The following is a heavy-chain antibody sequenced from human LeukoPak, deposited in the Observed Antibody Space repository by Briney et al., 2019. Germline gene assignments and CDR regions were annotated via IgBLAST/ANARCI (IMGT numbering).Heavy chain of an antibody. Sequence: PSETLSLTCSVSGYSISSGYYWGWIRQPPGRGLEWIGSIYYTGGTLYNPSLKSRVSMSVDTSTNQFSLKLTSVTAADTAVYYCARENYYDSSGYYRQNLFDYWGQGTLVTVSS. J-gene: IGHJ4*02. CDR2: IYYTGGT. D-gene: IGHD3-22*01. V-gene: IGHV4-38-2*02. CDR3: ARENYYDSSGYYRQNLFDY. CDR1: GYSISSGYY.